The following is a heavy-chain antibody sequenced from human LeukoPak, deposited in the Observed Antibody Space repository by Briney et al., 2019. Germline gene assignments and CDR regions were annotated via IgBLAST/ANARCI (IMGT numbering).Heavy chain of an antibody. Sequence: GRSLRLSCAASGFTFSSYWMSWVRQAPGKGLEWVANIKQDGSEKYYVDSVKGRFTISRDNAKNSLYLQMNSLRAEDTAVYYCARDLGCSSTSCYADYWGQGTLVTVSS. CDR2: IKQDGSEK. CDR1: GFTFSSYW. D-gene: IGHD2-2*01. V-gene: IGHV3-7*01. CDR3: ARDLGCSSTSCYADY. J-gene: IGHJ4*02.